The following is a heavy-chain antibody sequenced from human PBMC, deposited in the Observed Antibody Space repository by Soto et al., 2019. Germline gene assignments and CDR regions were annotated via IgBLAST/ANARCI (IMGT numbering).Heavy chain of an antibody. Sequence: QITLKESGPTLVKPTQILTLTCTFSGFSLSTSGVGVGWIRQPPGKALEWLALIYWNDDKHYSTSLKTRLTITKDTSKNQVVLTITNMDPVDTAKYYCTHRGRIGSCSGDTGYDYWCQGTLVTVSS. CDR3: THRGRIGSCSGDTGYDY. CDR2: IYWNDDK. CDR1: GFSLSTSGVG. D-gene: IGHD2-15*01. J-gene: IGHJ4*02. V-gene: IGHV2-5*01.